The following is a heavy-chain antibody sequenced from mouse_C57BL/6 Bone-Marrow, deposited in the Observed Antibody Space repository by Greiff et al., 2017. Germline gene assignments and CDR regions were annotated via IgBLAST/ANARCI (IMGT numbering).Heavy chain of an antibody. V-gene: IGHV1-81*01. CDR3: ARCDGYYGY. CDR2: IYPRSGNP. Sequence: ESGAELARPGASVKLSCKASGYTFTSYGISWVKQRTGQGLEWIGEIYPRSGNPYYNEKFNGKATLTADKSSSTAYMELRSLTSEDSAVYFCARCDGYYGYWGQGTTLTVSS. D-gene: IGHD2-3*01. CDR1: GYTFTSYG. J-gene: IGHJ2*01.